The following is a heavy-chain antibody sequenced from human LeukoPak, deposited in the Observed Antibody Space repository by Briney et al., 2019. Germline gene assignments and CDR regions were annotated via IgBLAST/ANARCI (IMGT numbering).Heavy chain of an antibody. V-gene: IGHV1-69*05. Sequence: SVKVSCKASGGTFSSYAISWVRQATGQGLEWMGGIIPIFGTANYAQKFQGRVTITTDESTSTAYMELSSLRSEDTAVYYCAREPHYYDSSGYYYLDYWGQGTLVTVSS. CDR1: GGTFSSYA. D-gene: IGHD3-22*01. CDR3: AREPHYYDSSGYYYLDY. J-gene: IGHJ4*02. CDR2: IIPIFGTA.